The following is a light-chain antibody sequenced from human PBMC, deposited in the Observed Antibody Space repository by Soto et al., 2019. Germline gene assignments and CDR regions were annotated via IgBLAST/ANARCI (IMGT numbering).Light chain of an antibody. J-gene: IGLJ1*01. CDR2: DVN. CDR3: SSYTSSSTYV. Sequence: ALTQPPSVSGSPGQSVAISCTGTSSDVGNSNGVSWYHQPPGTAPKLMIYDVNNRPSGVPDRFSGSKSGNTASLTISGLQAEDEGDYYCSSYTSSSTYVFGTGTKVTVL. CDR1: SSDVGNSNG. V-gene: IGLV2-18*02.